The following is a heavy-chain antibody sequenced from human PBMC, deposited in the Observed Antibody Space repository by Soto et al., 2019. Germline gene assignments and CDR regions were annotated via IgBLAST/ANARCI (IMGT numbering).Heavy chain of an antibody. CDR1: GYSFTTCW. J-gene: IGHJ4*02. CDR2: IDPSDSYT. CDR3: VRLIARAAPDY. D-gene: IGHD2-2*01. V-gene: IGHV5-10-1*01. Sequence: SLKISCKCSGYSFTTCWIRWVRQMPGKGLEWMGRIDPSDSYTNYSPASQGHVTISVAKSISTAYLQWSRLKASDTAMYYCVRLIARAAPDYRGKGTLVTVSS.